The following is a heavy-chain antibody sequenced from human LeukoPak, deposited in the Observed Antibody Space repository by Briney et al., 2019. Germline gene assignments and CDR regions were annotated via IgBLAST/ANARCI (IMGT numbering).Heavy chain of an antibody. V-gene: IGHV1-2*02. J-gene: IGHJ4*02. D-gene: IGHD6-13*01. Sequence: ASVKVPCKASGYTFTGYYMHWVRQAPGQGLEWMGWINPNSGGTNYAQKFQGRVTMTRDTSISTAYMELSRLRSDDTAVYYCAREGAAAAGLDYWGQGTLVTVSS. CDR1: GYTFTGYY. CDR3: AREGAAAAGLDY. CDR2: INPNSGGT.